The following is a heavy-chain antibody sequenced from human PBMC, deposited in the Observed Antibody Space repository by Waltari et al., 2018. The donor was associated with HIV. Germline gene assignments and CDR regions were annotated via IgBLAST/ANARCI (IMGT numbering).Heavy chain of an antibody. J-gene: IGHJ4*02. CDR3: ARDPQYCSSTSCSYYFDY. CDR1: GFTFRNYA. CDR2: ISYDGSNK. V-gene: IGHV3-30-3*01. Sequence: QVQLVESWGDVVKPGRTLRLSGPAYGFTFRNYAMHRVRQAPGKGLEWVAVISYDGSNKYYADSVKGRFTISRDNSKNTLYLQMNSLRAEDTAVYYCARDPQYCSSTSCSYYFDYWGQGTLVTVSS. D-gene: IGHD2-2*01.